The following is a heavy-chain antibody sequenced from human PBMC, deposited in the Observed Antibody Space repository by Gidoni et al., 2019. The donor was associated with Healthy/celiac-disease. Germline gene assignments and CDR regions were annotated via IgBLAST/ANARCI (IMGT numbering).Heavy chain of an antibody. J-gene: IGHJ6*03. Sequence: VQLVESGGGLVQPGGSLKLSCAASGFTFSGSAMHWVRQASGKGLEWVGRIRSKANSYATAYAASVKGRFTISRDDSKNTAYLQMNSLKTEDTAVYYCTRDWVSEYYYYYMDVWGKGTTVTVSS. CDR1: GFTFSGSA. D-gene: IGHD3-9*01. CDR3: TRDWVSEYYYYYMDV. V-gene: IGHV3-73*01. CDR2: IRSKANSYAT.